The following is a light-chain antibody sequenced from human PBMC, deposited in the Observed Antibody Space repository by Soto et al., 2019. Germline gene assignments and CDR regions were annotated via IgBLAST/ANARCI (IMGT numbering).Light chain of an antibody. J-gene: IGKJ2*01. V-gene: IGKV3-20*01. CDR2: GAS. Sequence: EIVLTQSPGTLSLSPGERATLSCRASQSVSSRYLAWYQQKPGQAPRLLMYGASSRATGIPDRFSGSGSGTDFTLTISRLEPEDFVVYYCQQYGSSAAYTFGQGTKLEIK. CDR1: QSVSSRY. CDR3: QQYGSSAAYT.